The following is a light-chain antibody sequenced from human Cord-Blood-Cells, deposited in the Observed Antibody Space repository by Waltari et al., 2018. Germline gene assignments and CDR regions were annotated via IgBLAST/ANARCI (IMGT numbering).Light chain of an antibody. CDR3: CSYAGSYTWV. J-gene: IGLJ3*02. CDR2: DVG. CDR1: SRDAGGYNY. Sequence: QSALTQPRSVSGSPGQSVTISCTGPSRDAGGYNYVSWYQQHPGQAPRLMIYDVGKRPSGVPDCFSGSKSGNTASLTISGLQAEDEADYYCCSYAGSYTWVFGGGTKLTVL. V-gene: IGLV2-11*01.